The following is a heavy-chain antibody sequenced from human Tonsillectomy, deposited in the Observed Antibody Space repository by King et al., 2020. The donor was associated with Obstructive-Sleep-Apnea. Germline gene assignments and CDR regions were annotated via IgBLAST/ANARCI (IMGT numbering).Heavy chain of an antibody. CDR1: GFTFKNYW. Sequence: VQLVESGGGLVQPGGSLRLSWAASGFTFKNYWMIWVRQVPGKGLEWVANINRDGTQKNYVDSVKGRFTISRENSRKSLSLQMNSLRAEDTAVYHCTRDLSPAASGSYFDAFDTWGQGTMVTVSS. J-gene: IGHJ3*02. CDR3: TRDLSPAASGSYFDAFDT. CDR2: INRDGTQK. D-gene: IGHD3-10*01. V-gene: IGHV3-7*01.